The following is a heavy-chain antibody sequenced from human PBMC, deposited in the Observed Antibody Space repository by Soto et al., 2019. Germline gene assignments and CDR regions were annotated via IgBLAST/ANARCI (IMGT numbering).Heavy chain of an antibody. CDR3: ARANHEVASYDY. CDR1: GYTFTSYY. CDR2: INPSGGST. J-gene: IGHJ4*02. Sequence: ASVKVSCKASGYTFTSYYMHWVRQAPGQGLEWMGIINPSGGSTSYAQKFQGRVTMTRDTSTSTVYMELSSRRSEDTAVYYCARANHEVASYDYWGPGTLVTVSS. D-gene: IGHD5-12*01. V-gene: IGHV1-46*01.